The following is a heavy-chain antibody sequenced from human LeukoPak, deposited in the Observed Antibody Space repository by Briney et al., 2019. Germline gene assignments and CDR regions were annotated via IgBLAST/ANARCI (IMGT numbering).Heavy chain of an antibody. D-gene: IGHD4-23*01. Sequence: ASVKVSCKASGYTFTSYGISWVRQAPGQGLERMGWISAYNGNTNYAQKLQGRVTMTTDTSTSTAYMELRSLRSDDTAVYYCARGGRVVTIDQYFQHWGQGTLVTVSS. CDR1: GYTFTSYG. CDR2: ISAYNGNT. V-gene: IGHV1-18*01. CDR3: ARGGRVVTIDQYFQH. J-gene: IGHJ1*01.